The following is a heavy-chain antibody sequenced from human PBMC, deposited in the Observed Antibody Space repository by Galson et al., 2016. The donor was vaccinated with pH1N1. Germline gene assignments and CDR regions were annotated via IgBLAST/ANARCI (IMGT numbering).Heavy chain of an antibody. Sequence: SLRLSCAASGFTFSRHTMHWVRQAPGKGLQYVSVIGTTGINIFYEDSVRDRFTVSRDNVRYTLRLQMDSLRTEDTAIYYCARDNGYYTDFDYWGQGTLVTVSP. CDR2: IGTTGINI. CDR1: GFTFSRHT. CDR3: ARDNGYYTDFDY. D-gene: IGHD5-18*01. J-gene: IGHJ4*02. V-gene: IGHV3-64*02.